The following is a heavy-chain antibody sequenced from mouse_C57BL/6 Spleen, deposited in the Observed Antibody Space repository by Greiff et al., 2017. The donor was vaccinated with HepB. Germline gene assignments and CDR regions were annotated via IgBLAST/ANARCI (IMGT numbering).Heavy chain of an antibody. CDR2: ISYDGSN. CDR1: GYSITSGYY. J-gene: IGHJ2*01. D-gene: IGHD2-5*01. V-gene: IGHV3-6*01. Sequence: VQLKESGPGLVKPSQSLSLTCSVTGYSITSGYYWNWIRQFPGNKLEWMGYISYDGSNNYNPSLKNRISITRDTSKNQFFLKLNSVTTEDTATYYCARVHYSKGFDYWGQGTTLTVSS. CDR3: ARVHYSKGFDY.